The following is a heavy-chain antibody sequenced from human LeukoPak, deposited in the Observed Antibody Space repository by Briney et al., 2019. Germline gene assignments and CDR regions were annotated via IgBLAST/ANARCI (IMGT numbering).Heavy chain of an antibody. Sequence: GGSLRLSCAASGFTSGFTFDDYGMNWVRQVPGKGLEWVSGISRDGGRTGYADSVQGRFTISRDDSRNSLHLQMNSLRVEDTAFYYCVKDSNYDFWSGYYKGFDNWGQGTLVTVSS. V-gene: IGHV3-20*04. CDR3: VKDSNYDFWSGYYKGFDN. J-gene: IGHJ4*02. CDR2: ISRDGGRT. CDR1: GFTFDDYG. D-gene: IGHD3-3*01.